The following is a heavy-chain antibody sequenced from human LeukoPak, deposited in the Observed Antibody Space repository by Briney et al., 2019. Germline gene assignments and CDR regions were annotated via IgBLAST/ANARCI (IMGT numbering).Heavy chain of an antibody. V-gene: IGHV3-7*01. D-gene: IGHD2-15*01. Sequence: PGGSLRLSCVASGFPFSSYWMTWVRQAPGKGLEWVANIKQEGSEKYYVDSVKGRLTISKDNAKNSLYLQMNSLRAEDTAVYYCARDSCSGGSCYSPYYYYGMDVWGQGTTVTASS. CDR3: ARDSCSGGSCYSPYYYYGMDV. CDR1: GFPFSSYW. CDR2: IKQEGSEK. J-gene: IGHJ6*02.